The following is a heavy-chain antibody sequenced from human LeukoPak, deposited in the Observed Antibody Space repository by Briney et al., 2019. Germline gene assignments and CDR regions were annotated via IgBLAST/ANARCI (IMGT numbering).Heavy chain of an antibody. CDR1: GGSFSGYY. Sequence: SETLSLTCAVYGGSFSGYYWSWIRQPPGKGLEWIGEINHSGSTNYNPSLKSRVTISVDTSKNQFSLKLSSVTAADTAVYYCAGALSGYYYGSGSQYYFDYWGQGTLVTVSS. CDR2: INHSGST. J-gene: IGHJ4*02. D-gene: IGHD3-10*01. V-gene: IGHV4-34*01. CDR3: AGALSGYYYGSGSQYYFDY.